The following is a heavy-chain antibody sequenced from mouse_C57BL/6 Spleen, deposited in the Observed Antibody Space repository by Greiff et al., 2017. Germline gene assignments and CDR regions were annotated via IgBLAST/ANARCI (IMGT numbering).Heavy chain of an antibody. J-gene: IGHJ1*03. D-gene: IGHD1-1*01. CDR1: GFTFSSYA. Sequence: EVMLVESGGGLVKPGGSLKLSCAASGFTFSSYAMSWVRQTPEKRLEWVATISDGGSYTYYPDNVKGRFTISRDNAKNNLYLQMSHLKSEDTAMYYCARAYYYDSSYWYFDVWGTGTTVTVSS. CDR2: ISDGGSYT. CDR3: ARAYYYDSSYWYFDV. V-gene: IGHV5-4*03.